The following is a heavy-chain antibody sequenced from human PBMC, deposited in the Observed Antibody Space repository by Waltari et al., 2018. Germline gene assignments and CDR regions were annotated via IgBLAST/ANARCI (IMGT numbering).Heavy chain of an antibody. CDR1: GFTFSNYV. CDR3: AREKRVARGMDV. CDR2: ISDDGSNK. V-gene: IGHV3-30*07. D-gene: IGHD2-15*01. J-gene: IGHJ6*02. Sequence: QVQLVESGGGVVQPGRSLRLSCAASGFTFSNYVLHWVRQAPGKGLEWVAVISDDGSNKYYADSVKGRFTISRDNAKNSLYLQMNSLRAEDTAVYYCAREKRVARGMDVWGQGTTVTVSS.